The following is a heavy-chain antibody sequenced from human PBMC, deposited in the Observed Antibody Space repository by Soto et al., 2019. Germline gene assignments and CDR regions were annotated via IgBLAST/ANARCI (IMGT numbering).Heavy chain of an antibody. CDR1: GGSISSGGYY. V-gene: IGHV4-31*03. CDR3: AREGAAGRLDY. J-gene: IGHJ4*02. Sequence: PSETLSLTCTVSGGSISSGGYYWSWIRQHPGKGLEWIGYIYYSGSTYYNPSLKSRVTISVDTSKNQFSLKLSSVTAADTVVYYCAREGAAGRLDYCGQGTLVTVSS. D-gene: IGHD6-13*01. CDR2: IYYSGST.